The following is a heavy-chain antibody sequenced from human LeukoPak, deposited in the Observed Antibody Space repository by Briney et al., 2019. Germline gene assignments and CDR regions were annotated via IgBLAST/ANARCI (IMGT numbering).Heavy chain of an antibody. D-gene: IGHD2-15*01. V-gene: IGHV4-39*01. CDR3: ARGYCSGGSCYYMDV. J-gene: IGHJ6*03. Sequence: PSETLSLTCTVSGGSISSSSYYWGWIRQPPGKGLEWIGSIYYSGSTYYNPSLKSRVTISVDTSKNQFSLKLSSVTAADTAVYYCARGYCSGGSCYYMDVWGKGTTVTVSS. CDR1: GGSISSSSYY. CDR2: IYYSGST.